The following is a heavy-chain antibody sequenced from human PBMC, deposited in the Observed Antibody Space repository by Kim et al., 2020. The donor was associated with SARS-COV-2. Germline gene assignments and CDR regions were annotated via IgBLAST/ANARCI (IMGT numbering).Heavy chain of an antibody. V-gene: IGHV4-34*01. Sequence: SETLSLTCAVYGGSFSGYYWSWIRQPPGKGLEWIGEINHSGSTNYNPSLKSRVTISVDTSKNQFSLKLSSVTAADTAVYYCARGLSSTMATITDWGQGTLVTVSS. D-gene: IGHD5-12*01. CDR1: GGSFSGYY. J-gene: IGHJ4*02. CDR3: ARGLSSTMATITD. CDR2: INHSGST.